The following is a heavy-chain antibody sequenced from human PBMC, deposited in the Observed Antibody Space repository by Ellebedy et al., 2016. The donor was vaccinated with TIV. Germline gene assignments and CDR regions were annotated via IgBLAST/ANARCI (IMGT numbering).Heavy chain of an antibody. J-gene: IGHJ4*02. V-gene: IGHV3-23*01. Sequence: GGSLRLXXAASGFTFSSYAMSWVRQAPGKGLEWVSVTSDGGGTTYYADSVKGRFTGSRDNARGTLYLEMNSLRAEDTAMYYCAKQGYPSSWAHFDSWGQGTLVTVSS. CDR3: AKQGYPSSWAHFDS. CDR2: TSDGGGTT. CDR1: GFTFSSYA. D-gene: IGHD6-13*01.